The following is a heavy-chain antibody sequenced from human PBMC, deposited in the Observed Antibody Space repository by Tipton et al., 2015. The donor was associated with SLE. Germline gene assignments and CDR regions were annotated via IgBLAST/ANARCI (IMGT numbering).Heavy chain of an antibody. Sequence: SLRLSCAASGFTFSSYAMSWVRQAPGKGLEWVSVIYSGGSTYYADSVKGRFTISRDNSKNTLYLQMNSLRAEDTAVYHCAKDEYSSGWPFDYWGQGTLVTVSS. CDR2: IYSGGST. CDR1: GFTFSSYA. D-gene: IGHD6-19*01. J-gene: IGHJ4*02. V-gene: IGHV3-23*03. CDR3: AKDEYSSGWPFDY.